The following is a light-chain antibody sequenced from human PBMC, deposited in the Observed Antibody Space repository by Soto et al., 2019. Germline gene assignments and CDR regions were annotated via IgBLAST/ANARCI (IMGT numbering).Light chain of an antibody. CDR2: GAS. V-gene: IGKV3-20*01. CDR3: QQYSSSPLT. CDR1: QSVSSSY. J-gene: IGKJ4*01. Sequence: EIVLTQSPGTLALSPGERATLSCRASQSVSSSYLAWYQQKPGQAHRLLIYGASSRATGIPDRFSGSGSGTDFTLTISRLEPEDFAVYYCQQYSSSPLTFGGGTKVEIK.